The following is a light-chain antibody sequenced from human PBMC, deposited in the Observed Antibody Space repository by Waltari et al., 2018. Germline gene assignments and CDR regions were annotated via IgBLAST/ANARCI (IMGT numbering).Light chain of an antibody. J-gene: IGLJ2*01. CDR1: RSTFEPFP. V-gene: IGLV1-44*01. CDR2: NDN. Sequence: QSVLTQPPSASGTPGQRVTLSGSGPRSTFEPFPVNWYQQLPGTAPKLLIYNDNQRASGVPDRFSGSKSGTSASLAISGLQSEDEADYYCAVWDVYLNGPIFGGGTKLTVL. CDR3: AVWDVYLNGPI.